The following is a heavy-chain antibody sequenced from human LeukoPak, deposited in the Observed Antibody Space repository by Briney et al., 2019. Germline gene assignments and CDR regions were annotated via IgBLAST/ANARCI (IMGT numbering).Heavy chain of an antibody. J-gene: IGHJ4*02. CDR3: ERAGYGGALDY. CDR2: INQHGSEK. CDR1: GFIFSSYS. V-gene: IGHV3-7*03. D-gene: IGHD4-23*01. Sequence: PGGSLRLSCEASGFIFSSYSMNWVRQAPGKGLEWVANINQHGSEKYYVDSMKGRFAISRDNARNSLYLQLNSLRAEDTAVYYCERAGYGGALDYWGQGTLVTVSS.